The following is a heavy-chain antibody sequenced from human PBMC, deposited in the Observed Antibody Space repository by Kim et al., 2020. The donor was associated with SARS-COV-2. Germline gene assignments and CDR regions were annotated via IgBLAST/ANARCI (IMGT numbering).Heavy chain of an antibody. J-gene: IGHJ6*03. CDR2: IWNDGSHQ. Sequence: GGSLRLSCAASGFTFKNFGMNWVRQAPGKGLEWVAAIWNDGSHQYYADSVKGRFIISRDNSWNTQWLQMNSLMVDDTAVYFCARSPLRSTSTTSYYMDGWGTGTTVTVSS. V-gene: IGHV3-33*01. CDR1: GFTFKNFG. CDR3: ARSPLRSTSTTSYYMDG. D-gene: IGHD2-2*01.